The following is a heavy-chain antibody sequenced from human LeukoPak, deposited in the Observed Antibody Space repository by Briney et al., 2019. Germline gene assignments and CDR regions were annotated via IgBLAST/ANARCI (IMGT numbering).Heavy chain of an antibody. J-gene: IGHJ6*03. D-gene: IGHD1-26*01. CDR2: IRYDGSNK. V-gene: IGHV3-30*02. CDR1: GFTFSSYG. CDR3: AKEEWELLPYYYYMDV. Sequence: GGSLRLSCAASGFTFSSYGMHWVRQAPGKGLEWVAFIRYDGSNKYYADSVKGRFTISRDNSKNTLYLQMNSLRAEDTAVYYCAKEEWELLPYYYYMDVWGKGTTVTVSS.